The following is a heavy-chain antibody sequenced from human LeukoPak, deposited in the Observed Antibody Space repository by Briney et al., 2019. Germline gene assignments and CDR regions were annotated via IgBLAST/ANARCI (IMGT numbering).Heavy chain of an antibody. Sequence: SETLSLTCAVSGGSISSSNWWGWIRQPPGKGLEWIGSIYYSGSTYYNPSLKSRVTISVDTSKNQFSLKLSSVTAADTAVYYCATVSSGWYFSGTFDYWGQGTLVTVSS. J-gene: IGHJ4*02. CDR1: GGSISSSNW. CDR2: IYYSGST. D-gene: IGHD6-13*01. CDR3: ATVSSGWYFSGTFDY. V-gene: IGHV4-39*01.